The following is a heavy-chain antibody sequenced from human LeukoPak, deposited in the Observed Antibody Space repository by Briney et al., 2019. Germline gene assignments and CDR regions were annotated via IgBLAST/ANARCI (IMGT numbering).Heavy chain of an antibody. CDR1: GFTFSGYT. CDR3: ARAPFDY. V-gene: IGHV3-23*01. J-gene: IGHJ4*02. Sequence: PGGSLRLSCAASGFTFSGYTMMWVRQAPGQGLEWVSTVSYSGESTYYADSVRGRFTISRDNSRGTLYLRMDRLTAEDTAVYYCARAPFDYWGQGTLLTVSS. CDR2: VSYSGEST.